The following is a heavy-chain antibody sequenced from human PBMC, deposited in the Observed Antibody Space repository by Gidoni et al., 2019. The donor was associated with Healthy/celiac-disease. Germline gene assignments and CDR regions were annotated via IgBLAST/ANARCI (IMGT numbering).Heavy chain of an antibody. J-gene: IGHJ4*02. CDR2: ISYSGST. CDR1: GGSNSSSSYS. CDR3: ARHFSGYSRGRRLAGFGY. V-gene: IGHV4-39*01. Sequence: QLQLQESGPGLVKPSETLSRTCTVPGGSNSSSSYSWGWIRQPPGKGLEWIGSISYSGSTYYNPSLKSRVTISVDTSKNQFSLKLSSVTAADTAVYYCARHFSGYSRGRRLAGFGYWGQGTLVTVSS. D-gene: IGHD6-19*01.